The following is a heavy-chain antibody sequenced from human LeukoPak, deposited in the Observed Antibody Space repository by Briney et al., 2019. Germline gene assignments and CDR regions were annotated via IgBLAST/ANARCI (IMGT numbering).Heavy chain of an antibody. J-gene: IGHJ6*02. Sequence: SETLSLTCTVSGDSISSGAYYWSWIRQPPGKGLEWIGYVYHGGTTHYNPSLRSRLTISIDTSNNQFSLRLTSVTAADTAVYYCARERGYSGPDYYYGWTSGAKGPQSPSP. V-gene: IGHV4-61*08. D-gene: IGHD5-12*01. CDR3: ARERGYSGPDYYYGWTS. CDR2: VYHGGTT. CDR1: GDSISSGAYY.